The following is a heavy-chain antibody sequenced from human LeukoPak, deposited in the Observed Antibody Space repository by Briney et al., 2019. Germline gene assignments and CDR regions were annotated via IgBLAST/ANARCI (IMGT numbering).Heavy chain of an antibody. V-gene: IGHV1-2*06. CDR1: GYTFTSYG. Sequence: PEASVKVSCKASGYTFTSYGISWVRQAPGQGLEWMGRINPNSGGTNYAQKFQGRVTMTRDTSISTAYMELSRLRSGDTAVYYCARYITVGATYQHFDYWGQGTLVTVSS. J-gene: IGHJ4*02. CDR2: INPNSGGT. CDR3: ARYITVGATYQHFDY. D-gene: IGHD1-26*01.